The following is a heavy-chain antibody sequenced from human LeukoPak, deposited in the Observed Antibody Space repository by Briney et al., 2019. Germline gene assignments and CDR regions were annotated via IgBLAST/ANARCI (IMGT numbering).Heavy chain of an antibody. V-gene: IGHV4-31*03. D-gene: IGHD1-1*01. CDR3: ASGDNDPLFDY. CDR2: IYYSGST. CDR1: GGSISSGGYY. Sequence: KTSETLSLTCTVSGGSISSGGYYWSWIRQHPGKGLEWIGSIYYSGSTNYNPSLQGRVTISLDTSRNQFSLELSSVTAADTAVYYCASGDNDPLFDYWGQGTLVTVSS. J-gene: IGHJ4*02.